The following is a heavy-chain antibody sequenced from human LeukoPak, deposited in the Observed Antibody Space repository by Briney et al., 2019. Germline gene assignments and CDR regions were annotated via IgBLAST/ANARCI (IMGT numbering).Heavy chain of an antibody. Sequence: GGSLRLSCAASGFTFSSYAMHWVRQAPGKGLEWVAVISYDGSNKYYADSVKGRFTISRDNSKNTLYLQMNSLRAEDTAVYYCASPVAVAGKGAFDIWGQGTMVTVSS. CDR1: GFTFSSYA. CDR3: ASPVAVAGKGAFDI. D-gene: IGHD6-19*01. CDR2: ISYDGSNK. V-gene: IGHV3-30-3*01. J-gene: IGHJ3*02.